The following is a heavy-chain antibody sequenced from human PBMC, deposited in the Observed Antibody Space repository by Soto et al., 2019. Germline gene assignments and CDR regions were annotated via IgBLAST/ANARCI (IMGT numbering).Heavy chain of an antibody. Sequence: PGGSLRLSCAASGFTFSSYAMSWVRQAPGKGLEWVSAISGSGGSTYYADSVKGRFTISRDNSKNTLYLQMNSLRAEDTAVYYCAKVGGSTIFGVAWIPPGLANYGMDVWGQGTTVTVSS. CDR2: ISGSGGST. CDR1: GFTFSSYA. CDR3: AKVGGSTIFGVAWIPPGLANYGMDV. J-gene: IGHJ6*02. V-gene: IGHV3-23*01. D-gene: IGHD3-3*01.